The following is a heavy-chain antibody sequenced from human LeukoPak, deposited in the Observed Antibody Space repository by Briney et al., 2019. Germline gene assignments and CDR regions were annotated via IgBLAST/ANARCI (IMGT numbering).Heavy chain of an antibody. Sequence: GGSLRLSCAASGFTFSSYGMHWVRQAPGKGLEWVAVISYDGSNKCYADSVKGRFTISRDNSKNTLYLQMNSLRAEDTAVYYCAKGDGIAAAGYAYWGQGTLVTVSS. J-gene: IGHJ4*02. V-gene: IGHV3-30*18. CDR3: AKGDGIAAAGYAY. CDR2: ISYDGSNK. D-gene: IGHD6-13*01. CDR1: GFTFSSYG.